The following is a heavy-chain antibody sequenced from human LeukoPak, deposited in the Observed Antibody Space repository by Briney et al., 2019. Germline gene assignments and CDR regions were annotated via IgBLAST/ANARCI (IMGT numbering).Heavy chain of an antibody. Sequence: ASVKVSCKASGYSFTAYHLQWVRQAPGQGLEWMGWINPNSGDTNSGQNFRGRVTMTSDTSANTVYLLLSGLTPDDTAVYYCARDVGPALGGGFDPWGQGTLVTVSS. CDR1: GYSFTAYH. J-gene: IGHJ5*02. CDR2: INPNSGDT. CDR3: ARDVGPALGGGFDP. V-gene: IGHV1-2*02. D-gene: IGHD3-10*01.